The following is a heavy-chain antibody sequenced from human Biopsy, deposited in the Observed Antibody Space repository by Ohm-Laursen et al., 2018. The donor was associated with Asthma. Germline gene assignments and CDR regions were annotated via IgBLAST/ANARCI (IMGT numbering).Heavy chain of an antibody. CDR2: TNAGNGNT. D-gene: IGHD2-2*01. CDR3: AREATSGEVPFGYFYALDV. CDR1: GYTFINYA. V-gene: IGHV1-3*01. Sequence: ASVKVSCKASGYTFINYAIHWVRQAPGQRLEWMGWTNAGNGNTKYSQKFQGRLTMTRDTSTRTVYMELSSLRSEDTAVYYCAREATSGEVPFGYFYALDVWGEGTTVTVSS. J-gene: IGHJ6*04.